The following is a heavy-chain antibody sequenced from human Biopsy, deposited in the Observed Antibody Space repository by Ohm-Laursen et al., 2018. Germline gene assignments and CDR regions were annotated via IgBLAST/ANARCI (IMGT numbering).Heavy chain of an antibody. CDR1: GGSISDSTYH. Sequence: GTLSLTCTVSGGSISDSTYHWGWIRQSPGKGLEWIGHVYNGGITNYNPSLKSRVTISKDTSKNQFSLQVNSVTAADTAVYYCARTPRDSFWSGSYKRGLWFDPWGQGTLVIVSP. CDR2: VYNGGIT. CDR3: ARTPRDSFWSGSYKRGLWFDP. J-gene: IGHJ5*02. D-gene: IGHD3-3*01. V-gene: IGHV4-61*05.